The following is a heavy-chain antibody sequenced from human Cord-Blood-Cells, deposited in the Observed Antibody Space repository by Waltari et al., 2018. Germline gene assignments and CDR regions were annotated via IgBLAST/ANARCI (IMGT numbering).Heavy chain of an antibody. CDR3: ARVEYYDFWSGYYYYYGMDV. Sequence: QVQLQESGPGLVKPSETLSLTCTVSGGSISSHYWSWIRQPTGQGLEWIGYIYYSGSTNYNLSLKSRVTISVDTSKNQFSLKLSSVTAADTAVYYCARVEYYDFWSGYYYYYGMDVWGQGTTVTVSS. CDR1: GGSISSHY. D-gene: IGHD3-3*01. V-gene: IGHV4-59*11. J-gene: IGHJ6*02. CDR2: IYYSGST.